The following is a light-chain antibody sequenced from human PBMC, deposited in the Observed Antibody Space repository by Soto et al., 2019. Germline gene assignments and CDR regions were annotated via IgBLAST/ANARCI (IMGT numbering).Light chain of an antibody. J-gene: IGKJ2*01. CDR2: GAS. V-gene: IGKV3-20*01. CDR1: QSVNSNY. Sequence: EIVLTQSPGTLSLSPGERATLSCRASQSVNSNYLAWYQQKPGQAPRLLIYGASSRATGVPNRFSGSGSGTDFTITINILEPEDFAVYYCHQYGLSPRHPFGQGTRLEIK. CDR3: HQYGLSPRHP.